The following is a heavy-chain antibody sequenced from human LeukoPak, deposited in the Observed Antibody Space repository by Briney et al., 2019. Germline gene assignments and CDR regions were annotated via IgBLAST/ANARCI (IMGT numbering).Heavy chain of an antibody. CDR3: AREIQYCSSTSCPINAFDI. V-gene: IGHV4-38-2*02. CDR1: GYSISSGYY. CDR2: IYHSGST. Sequence: SETLSLTCTVSGYSISSGYYWGWIRQPPGKGLEWIGSIYHSGSTYYNPSLKSRVTISVDTSKNQFSLKLSSVTAADTAVYYCAREIQYCSSTSCPINAFDIWGQGTMVTVSS. J-gene: IGHJ3*02. D-gene: IGHD2-2*01.